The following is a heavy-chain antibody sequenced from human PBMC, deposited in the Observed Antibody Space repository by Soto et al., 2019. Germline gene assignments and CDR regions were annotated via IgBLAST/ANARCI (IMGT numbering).Heavy chain of an antibody. CDR3: ARDLRRYYDSSGFAAFDI. Sequence: SVTLSLTCSVSPGSVIGAITFCTSSPRPPGKGLEWIGYIYYSGSTNCSPALKSRVTISVDTSKNQFSLKLSSVTAADTAVYYCARDLRRYYDSSGFAAFDIWGQGTM. D-gene: IGHD3-22*01. V-gene: IGHV4-61*01. CDR1: PGSVIGAITF. CDR2: IYYSGST. J-gene: IGHJ3*02.